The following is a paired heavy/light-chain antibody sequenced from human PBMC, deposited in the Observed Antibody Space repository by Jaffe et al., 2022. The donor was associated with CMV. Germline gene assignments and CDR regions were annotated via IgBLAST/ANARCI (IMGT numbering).Heavy chain of an antibody. Sequence: QVQLQESGPGLVKPSETLSLTCTVSGGSISSYYWSWIRQPAGKGLEWIGRIYTSGSTNYNPSLKSRVTMSVDTSKNQFSLKLSSVTAADTAVYYCAREPVAYYFDYWGQGTLVTVSS. CDR1: GGSISSYY. D-gene: IGHD6-19*01. CDR3: AREPVAYYFDY. CDR2: IYTSGST. J-gene: IGHJ4*02. V-gene: IGHV4-4*07.
Light chain of an antibody. CDR2: YDS. CDR1: NIGSKS. CDR3: QVWDSSSDLVV. J-gene: IGLJ2*01. Sequence: SYVLTQPPSVSVAPGKTARITCGGNNIGSKSVHWYQQKPGQAPVLVIYYDSDRPSGIPERFSGSNSGNTATLTISRVEAGDEADYYCQVWDSSSDLVVFGGGTKLTVL. V-gene: IGLV3-21*04.